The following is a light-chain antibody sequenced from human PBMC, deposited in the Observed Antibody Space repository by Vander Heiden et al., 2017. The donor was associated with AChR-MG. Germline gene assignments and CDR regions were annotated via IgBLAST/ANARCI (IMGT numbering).Light chain of an antibody. J-gene: IGKJ2*01. Sequence: IMMTQSPDSLSVSPGEKVTLSCRASQSVGSNLAWYQQTPGQAPRLLIYGASIRATGTPVRFSGSGAGTEFTLTISSLQSEDFAIYFCQQYNYWPPMYTFGQRTKVGI. CDR2: GAS. V-gene: IGKV3D-15*01. CDR3: QQYNYWPPMYT. CDR1: QSVGSN.